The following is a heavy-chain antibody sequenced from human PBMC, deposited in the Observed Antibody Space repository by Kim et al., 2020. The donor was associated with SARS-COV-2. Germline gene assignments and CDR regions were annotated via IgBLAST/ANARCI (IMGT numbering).Heavy chain of an antibody. CDR2: IRNKRNGYTT. D-gene: IGHD2-21*01. J-gene: IGHJ4*02. CDR1: GFTFSDHH. V-gene: IGHV3-72*01. CDR3: VRASGHCNGADCRAYFAY. Sequence: PGGSLRLSCAVSGFTFSDHHMDWVRQAPGKGLEWVARIRNKRNGYTTEHAASVKGRFIISRDDSENSMFLQMNSLKTEDTAVYYCVRASGHCNGADCRAYFAYWGQGTLVTVSS.